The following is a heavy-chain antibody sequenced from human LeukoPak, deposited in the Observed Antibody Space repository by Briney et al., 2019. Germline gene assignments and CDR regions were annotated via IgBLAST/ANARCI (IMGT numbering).Heavy chain of an antibody. CDR2: IYYSGST. Sequence: PSETLSLTCTVSGGSISSYYWSWIRQPPGKGLEWIGYIYYSGSTNYNPSLKSRVTISVDTSKNQFSLKLSSVTAADTAVYYCARPVQSGYDYDYWGQGTLVTVSS. V-gene: IGHV4-59*01. D-gene: IGHD5-12*01. J-gene: IGHJ4*02. CDR1: GGSISSYY. CDR3: ARPVQSGYDYDY.